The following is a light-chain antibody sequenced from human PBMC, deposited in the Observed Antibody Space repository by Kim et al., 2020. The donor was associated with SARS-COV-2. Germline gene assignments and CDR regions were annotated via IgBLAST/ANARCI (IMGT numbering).Light chain of an antibody. Sequence: DIQMTQSPSTLSASVGDRVTITCRASQSISSWLAWYQQKPGKAPKLLLYMASTLESGVPSRFSGSGSGTEFTLTISSLHPDDSATYYCQQYNNYPVTLGQGTKLEI. CDR2: MAS. J-gene: IGKJ2*01. CDR3: QQYNNYPVT. V-gene: IGKV1-5*03. CDR1: QSISSW.